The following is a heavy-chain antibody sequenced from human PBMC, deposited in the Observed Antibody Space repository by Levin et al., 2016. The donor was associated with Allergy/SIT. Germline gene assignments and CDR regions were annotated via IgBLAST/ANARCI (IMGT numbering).Heavy chain of an antibody. CDR2: IYYSGST. CDR1: GGSISSYY. V-gene: IGHV4-59*12. J-gene: IGHJ4*02. D-gene: IGHD3-3*01. CDR3: ARSTPHWSGYDY. Sequence: SETLSLTCTVSGGSISSYYWSWIRQPPGKGLEWIGYIYYSGSTNYNPSLKSRVTISVDTSKNQFSLKLSSVTAADTAVYYCARSTPHWSGYDYWGQGTLVTVSS.